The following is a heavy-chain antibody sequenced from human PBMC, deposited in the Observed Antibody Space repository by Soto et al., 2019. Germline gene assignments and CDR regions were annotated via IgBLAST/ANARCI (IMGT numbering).Heavy chain of an antibody. CDR3: ATSSGPSRFDY. Sequence: QLQLQESGPGLVRPSQTLSLTCTVSGASISSGGYYWSWIRQHPGKGLEWLGYIFYSGSTYYNPSLKSRVTMSLDTSENQFALKLSSVTAADTAVYYCATSSGPSRFDYWGQGTLVSVSS. CDR2: IFYSGST. V-gene: IGHV4-31*03. D-gene: IGHD2-8*02. J-gene: IGHJ4*02. CDR1: GASISSGGYY.